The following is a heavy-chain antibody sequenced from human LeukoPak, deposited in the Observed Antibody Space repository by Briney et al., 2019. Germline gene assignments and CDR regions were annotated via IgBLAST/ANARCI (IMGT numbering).Heavy chain of an antibody. D-gene: IGHD5-24*01. CDR1: GYSFTSYW. J-gene: IGHJ3*02. V-gene: IGHV5-51*01. Sequence: GESLKISCKGSGYSFTSYWIGWVRQMPGKGLEWMGIIYPGDSDTRYSPSFQGQVTISADKSISTAYLQWSSLKASDTAMYYCARPLRWSDDAFEIWGQGTMVTVSS. CDR2: IYPGDSDT. CDR3: ARPLRWSDDAFEI.